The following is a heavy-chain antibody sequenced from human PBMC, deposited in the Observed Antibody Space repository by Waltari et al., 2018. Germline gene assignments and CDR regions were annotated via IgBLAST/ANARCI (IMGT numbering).Heavy chain of an antibody. Sequence: EAQLVESGGGLVQPGGSLRLSCAASGFTFSSYSRNGVRQAPGKGWDGISYIIITNSRIYYADAVRGRFTISRDNAKNSLYLQMNSLRAEDTAVYYCAREAYSSSWFFDLWGQGTVVTVSS. J-gene: IGHJ3*01. V-gene: IGHV3-48*04. CDR2: IIITNSRI. D-gene: IGHD6-13*01. CDR1: GFTFSSYS. CDR3: AREAYSSSWFFDL.